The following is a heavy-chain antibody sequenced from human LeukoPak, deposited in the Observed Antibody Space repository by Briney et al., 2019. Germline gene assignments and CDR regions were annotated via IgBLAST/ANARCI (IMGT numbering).Heavy chain of an antibody. J-gene: IGHJ4*02. CDR3: ATLPREGADGDFDY. V-gene: IGHV4-38-2*02. Sequence: SSETLSLTCSVSGYSISSAYYWGWIRQPPGKGLEWIGTMYHSGSTNYNPSLKSRVTISVDTSKNQFSLKLSSVTAADTAVYYCATLPREGADGDFDYWGQGTLVTVSS. CDR2: MYHSGST. CDR1: GYSISSAYY.